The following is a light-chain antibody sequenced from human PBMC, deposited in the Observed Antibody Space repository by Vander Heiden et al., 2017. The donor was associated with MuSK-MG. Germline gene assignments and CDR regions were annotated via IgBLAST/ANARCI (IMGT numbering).Light chain of an antibody. J-gene: IGKJ5*01. CDR1: QSVLYSSNNKNY. CDR2: WAS. CDR3: QQDDSTPQT. V-gene: IGKV4-1*01. Sequence: DIVMTQSRDSLAVSLGERATINCKSSQSVLYSSNNKNYLAWYQQKPGQPPKLLIYWASTRESGVPDRFSGSGSGTDFTLTISSLQAEDVAVHYCQQDDSTPQTFGQGTRMEIK.